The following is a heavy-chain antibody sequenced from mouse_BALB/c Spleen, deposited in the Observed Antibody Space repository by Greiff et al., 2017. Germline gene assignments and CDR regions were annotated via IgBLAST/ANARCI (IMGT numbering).Heavy chain of an antibody. V-gene: IGHV5-6-4*01. D-gene: IGHD4-1*01. Sequence: EVKLVESGGGLVKPGGSLKLSCAASGFTFSSYTMSWVRQTPEKRLEWVATISSGGSYTYYPDSVKGRFTISRDNAKNTLYLQMSSLKSEDTAMYYCTRVELGRGFDYWGQGTTLTVSS. CDR1: GFTFSSYT. J-gene: IGHJ2*01. CDR3: TRVELGRGFDY. CDR2: ISSGGSYT.